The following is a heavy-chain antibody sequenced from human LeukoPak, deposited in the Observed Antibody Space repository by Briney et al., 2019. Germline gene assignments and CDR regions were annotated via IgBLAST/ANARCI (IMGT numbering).Heavy chain of an antibody. D-gene: IGHD1-26*01. J-gene: IGHJ5*02. CDR3: ARGKWELPNWFDP. V-gene: IGHV1-8*02. CDR1: GYTFSNYD. Sequence: ASVKVSCKASGYTFSNYDINWVRQATGQGLEWMGWMNPNSGNTGYAQKFQGRVTMTRNTSISTAYMELSSLRSEDTAVYYCARGKWELPNWFDPWGQGTLVTVSS. CDR2: MNPNSGNT.